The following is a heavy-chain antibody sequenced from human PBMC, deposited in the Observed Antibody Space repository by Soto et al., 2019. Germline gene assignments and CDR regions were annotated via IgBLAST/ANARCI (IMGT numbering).Heavy chain of an antibody. CDR1: GGSISSGGYY. D-gene: IGHD6-19*01. V-gene: IGHV4-31*03. CDR3: ARDQGDSSGCRFDY. J-gene: IGHJ4*02. Sequence: SETLSLTCTVSGGSISSGGYYWSWIRQHPGKGLEWIGYIYYSGSTYYNPSLKSRVTISVDTSKNQFSLKLSSVTAADTAVYYCARDQGDSSGCRFDYWGQGTLVTVSS. CDR2: IYYSGST.